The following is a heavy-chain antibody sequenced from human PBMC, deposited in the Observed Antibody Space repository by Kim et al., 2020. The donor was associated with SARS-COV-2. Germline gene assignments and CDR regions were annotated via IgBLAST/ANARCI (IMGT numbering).Heavy chain of an antibody. CDR2: IKSKTDGGTT. CDR3: TTDPVLWFGELYPFDY. D-gene: IGHD3-10*01. V-gene: IGHV3-15*01. CDR1: RFTFSNAW. J-gene: IGHJ4*02. Sequence: GGSLRLSCAASRFTFSNAWMSWVRQAPGKGLEWVGRIKSKTDGGTTDYAAPVKGRFTISRDDSKNTLYLQMNSLKTEDTAVYYCTTDPVLWFGELYPFDYWGQGTLVTVSS.